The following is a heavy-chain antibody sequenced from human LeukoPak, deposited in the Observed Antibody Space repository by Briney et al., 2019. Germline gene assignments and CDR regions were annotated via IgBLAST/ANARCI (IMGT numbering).Heavy chain of an antibody. CDR1: GFTFSSYS. CDR3: ARDQYGAYAIDY. CDR2: ISSSSTI. V-gene: IGHV3-48*02. Sequence: GSLRLSCAASGFTFSSYSMNWVRQAPGKGLEWVSYISSSSTIYYANSVKGRFTMSRDNAKNSLYLQMNSLRDEDTAVYYCARDQYGAYAIDYWGQGTLVTVSS. J-gene: IGHJ4*02. D-gene: IGHD4-17*01.